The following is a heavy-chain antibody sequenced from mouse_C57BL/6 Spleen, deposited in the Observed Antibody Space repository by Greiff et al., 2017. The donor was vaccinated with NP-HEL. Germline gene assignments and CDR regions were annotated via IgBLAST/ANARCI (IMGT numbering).Heavy chain of an antibody. CDR1: GFTFSSYA. CDR3: ARDDSNYWYFDV. CDR2: ISDGGSYT. V-gene: IGHV5-4*01. J-gene: IGHJ1*03. D-gene: IGHD2-5*01. Sequence: EVMLVESGGGLVKPGGSLKLSCAASGFTFSSYAMSWVRQTPEKRLEWVATISDGGSYTYYPDNVKGRFTISRDNAKNNLYLQMSHLKSEDTAMYYCARDDSNYWYFDVWGTGTTVTVSS.